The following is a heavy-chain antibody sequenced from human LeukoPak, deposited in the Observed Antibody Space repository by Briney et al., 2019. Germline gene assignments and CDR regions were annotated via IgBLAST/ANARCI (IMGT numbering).Heavy chain of an antibody. D-gene: IGHD5-24*01. CDR3: ARGRDRSKAGDH. CDR2: IHPSGIF. CDR1: GGSCDDYY. J-gene: IGHJ4*02. Sequence: SETLSLTCAVYGGSCDDYYCSWLRQRPGKGLEWIGEIHPSGIFYYNSSLLSRVTISIDTSKSQFSLRLTSVTAADTAFYYCARGRDRSKAGDHWGQGSLVTVSS. V-gene: IGHV4-34*01.